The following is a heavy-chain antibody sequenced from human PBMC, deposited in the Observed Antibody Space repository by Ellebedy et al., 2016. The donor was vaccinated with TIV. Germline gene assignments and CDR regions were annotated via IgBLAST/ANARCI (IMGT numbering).Heavy chain of an antibody. J-gene: IGHJ3*02. CDR3: ARVWRGGARGYSFDI. CDR1: GLDFSDYS. D-gene: IGHD5-18*01. V-gene: IGHV3-11*03. Sequence: GGSLRLSXTVSGLDFSDYSMSWIRQAPGKGLEWLTFISATDDYTDSADSVKGRFNIYRDNSKSSLYLQMNSLRAEDTASYYCARVWRGGARGYSFDIWGQGTVVTVSS. CDR2: ISATDDYT.